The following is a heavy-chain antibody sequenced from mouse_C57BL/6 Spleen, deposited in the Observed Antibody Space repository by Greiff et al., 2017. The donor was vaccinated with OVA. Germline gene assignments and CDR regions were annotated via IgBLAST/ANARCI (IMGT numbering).Heavy chain of an antibody. CDR2: IYPGDGDT. Sequence: VQLKESGPELVKPGASVKISCKASGYAFSSSWMNWVKQRPGKGLEWIGRIYPGDGDTNYNGKFKGKATLTADKSSSTAYMQLSSLTSEDSAVYFCARGITTVVSRYFDVWGTGTTVTVSS. CDR1: GYAFSSSW. J-gene: IGHJ1*03. CDR3: ARGITTVVSRYFDV. V-gene: IGHV1-82*01. D-gene: IGHD1-1*01.